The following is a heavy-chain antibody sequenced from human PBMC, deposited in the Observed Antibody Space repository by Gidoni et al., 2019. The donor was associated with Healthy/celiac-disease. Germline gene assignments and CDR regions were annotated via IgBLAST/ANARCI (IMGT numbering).Heavy chain of an antibody. CDR1: GGSISSYY. CDR2: IYYSGST. Sequence: QVQLQESGPGLVKPSETLSLTCTVPGGSISSYYWSWIRQPPGKGLEWIGYIYYSGSTNYNPSLKSRVTISVDTSKNQFSLKLSSVTAADTAVYYCARRVDTAMYDYWGQGTLVTVSS. V-gene: IGHV4-59*01. CDR3: ARRVDTAMYDY. D-gene: IGHD5-18*01. J-gene: IGHJ4*02.